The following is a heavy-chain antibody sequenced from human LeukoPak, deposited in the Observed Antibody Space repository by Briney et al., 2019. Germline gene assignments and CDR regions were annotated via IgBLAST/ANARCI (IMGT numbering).Heavy chain of an antibody. CDR1: GFTFHNNG. CDR2: ISGSSRST. CDR3: AKAYGSGSYYHFDY. V-gene: IGHV3-23*01. Sequence: GGSLRLSCAASGFTFHNNGMSWVRQAPGKGLEWVSAISGSSRSTYHAESVKGRFTISRDNSKNTLFLQMNSLRAEDTAVYYCAKAYGSGSYYHFDYWGQGTLVTVSS. D-gene: IGHD3-10*01. J-gene: IGHJ4*02.